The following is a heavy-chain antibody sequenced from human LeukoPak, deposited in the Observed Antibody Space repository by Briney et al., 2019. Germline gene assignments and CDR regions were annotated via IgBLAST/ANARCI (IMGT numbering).Heavy chain of an antibody. Sequence: PSETLSLTCTVSGGSISSSSYYWSWIRQPPGKGLEWIGYIYYSGSTNYNPSLKSRVTISVDTSKNQFSLKLSSVTAADTAVYYCARASLPGIASGNWFDPWGQGTLVTVSS. CDR2: IYYSGST. D-gene: IGHD6-13*01. J-gene: IGHJ5*02. CDR3: ARASLPGIASGNWFDP. V-gene: IGHV4-61*01. CDR1: GGSISSSSYY.